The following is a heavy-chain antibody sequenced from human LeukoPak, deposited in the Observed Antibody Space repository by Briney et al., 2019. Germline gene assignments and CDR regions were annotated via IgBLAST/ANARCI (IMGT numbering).Heavy chain of an antibody. CDR2: MTPNSEKR. Sequence: ASVKVSCKTSGYPFTSYDIHWVRQAAGHGLEWMSWMTPNSEKRAYAQKFQGRVTMTTNTSIDTAHMELSSLTFDDTAIYYCARGRGWGILDSWGQGHLVTVSS. CDR1: GYPFTSYD. J-gene: IGHJ4*02. CDR3: ARGRGWGILDS. V-gene: IGHV1-8*01. D-gene: IGHD6-19*01.